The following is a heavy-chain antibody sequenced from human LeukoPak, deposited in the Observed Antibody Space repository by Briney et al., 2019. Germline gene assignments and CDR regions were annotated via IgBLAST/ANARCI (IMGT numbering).Heavy chain of an antibody. CDR3: AKDIHGDYGGLDY. J-gene: IGHJ4*02. Sequence: GGSLRLSCAASGFTFSSYAMTWVRQAPGKGLEWVSTIINSGATTYYADSVKGRVTISRDNSKNKLDLQMNSLRAEDTAAYYCAKDIHGDYGGLDYWGQGTLVTVSS. D-gene: IGHD4-17*01. V-gene: IGHV3-23*01. CDR2: IINSGATT. CDR1: GFTFSSYA.